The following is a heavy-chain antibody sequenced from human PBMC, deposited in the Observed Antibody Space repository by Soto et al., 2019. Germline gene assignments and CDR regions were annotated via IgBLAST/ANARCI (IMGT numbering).Heavy chain of an antibody. CDR3: VKDWSGNSCPCLDV. D-gene: IGHD5-18*01. CDR2: ITESGGST. J-gene: IGHJ6*02. CDR1: KFTFSRYA. Sequence: EEQLLESGGGLVQPGGSLRLSCATSKFTFSRYAMTWVRQAPGKGLEWVSSITESGGSTYYADSVKGRVTISRDNSENTFHLLMNALRAEDTARYYCVKDWSGNSCPCLDVWGQGTTVTVSS. V-gene: IGHV3-23*01.